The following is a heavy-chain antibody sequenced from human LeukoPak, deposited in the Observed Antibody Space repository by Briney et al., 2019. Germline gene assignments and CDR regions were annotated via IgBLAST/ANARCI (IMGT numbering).Heavy chain of an antibody. D-gene: IGHD3-22*01. CDR3: AKAQGEWLLLRGVDY. CDR1: GFTFSSYA. V-gene: IGHV3-23*01. Sequence: GGSLRLSCAASGFTFSSYAMSWVRQAPGKGLEWVSAISGSGGSTYYADSVKGRFTISRDNSKNTLYLQMNSLRAEDTAVYYCAKAQGEWLLLRGVDYWGQGTLVTVSS. J-gene: IGHJ4*02. CDR2: ISGSGGST.